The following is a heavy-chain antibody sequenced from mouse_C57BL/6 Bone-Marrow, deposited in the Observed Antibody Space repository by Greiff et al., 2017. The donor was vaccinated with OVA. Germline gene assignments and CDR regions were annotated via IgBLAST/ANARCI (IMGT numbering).Heavy chain of an antibody. Sequence: QVHVKQPGAELVKPGASVKMSCKASGYTFTSYWITWVKQRPGQGLEWIGDIYPGSGSTNYNEKFKSKATLTVDTSSSTAYMQLSSLTSEDSAVYYCARGWLGDYYAMDYWGQGTSVTVSS. V-gene: IGHV1-55*01. CDR2: IYPGSGST. CDR1: GYTFTSYW. D-gene: IGHD2-3*01. J-gene: IGHJ4*01. CDR3: ARGWLGDYYAMDY.